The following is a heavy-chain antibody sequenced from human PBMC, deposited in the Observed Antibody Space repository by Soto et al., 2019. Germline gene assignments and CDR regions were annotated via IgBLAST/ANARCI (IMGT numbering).Heavy chain of an antibody. J-gene: IGHJ6*02. Sequence: GGSLRLSCAASGFTFSSYGMHWVRQAPGKGLEWVAVIWYDGSNKYYADSVKGRFTISRDNSKNTLYLQMNSLRAEDTAVYYCARELAVAGTFYYYYGMDVWGQGTTVTVSS. D-gene: IGHD6-19*01. CDR2: IWYDGSNK. V-gene: IGHV3-33*01. CDR1: GFTFSSYG. CDR3: ARELAVAGTFYYYYGMDV.